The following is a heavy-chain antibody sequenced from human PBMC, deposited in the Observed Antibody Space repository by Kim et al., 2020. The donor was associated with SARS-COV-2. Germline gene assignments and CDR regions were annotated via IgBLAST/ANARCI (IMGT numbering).Heavy chain of an antibody. D-gene: IGHD1-1*01. Sequence: TYYNPSLKSRVTISVDTSKNQFSLKLSSVTAADTAVYYCARDRTGTDFDYWGQGTLVTVSS. V-gene: IGHV4-30-2*05. J-gene: IGHJ4*02. CDR3: ARDRTGTDFDY. CDR2: T.